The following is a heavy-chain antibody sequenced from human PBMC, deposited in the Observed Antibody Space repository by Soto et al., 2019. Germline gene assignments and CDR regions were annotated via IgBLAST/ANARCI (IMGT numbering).Heavy chain of an antibody. Sequence: GGSLRLSCAASGFTFDGYAMHWVRQAPGKGLEWVSLISWDGGSTYYADSVKGRFTISRDNSKNSLYLQMNSLRAEDTALYYCAKDMVRGVIKYYFDYWGQGTLVTVSS. CDR1: GFTFDGYA. V-gene: IGHV3-43D*03. J-gene: IGHJ4*02. CDR2: ISWDGGST. CDR3: AKDMVRGVIKYYFDY. D-gene: IGHD3-10*01.